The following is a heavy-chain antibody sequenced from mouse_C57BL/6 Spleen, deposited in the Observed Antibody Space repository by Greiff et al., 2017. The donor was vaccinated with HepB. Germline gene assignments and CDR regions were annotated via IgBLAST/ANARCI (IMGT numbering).Heavy chain of an antibody. CDR1: GYTFTDYE. J-gene: IGHJ3*01. CDR2: IDPETGGT. CDR3: TRRAQALFAC. V-gene: IGHV1-15*01. Sequence: QVQLQQSGAELVRPGASVTLSCKASGYTFTDYEMHWVKQTPVHGLEWIGAIDPETGGTAYNQKFKGKAILTADKSSSTAYMELRSLTSEDSAVYYCTRRAQALFACWGQGTLVTVSA. D-gene: IGHD3-2*02.